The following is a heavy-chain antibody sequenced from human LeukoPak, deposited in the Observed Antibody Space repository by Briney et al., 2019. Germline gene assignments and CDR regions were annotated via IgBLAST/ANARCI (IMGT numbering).Heavy chain of an antibody. Sequence: SETLSLTCTVSGGSISSSSYYWGWIRQPPGKGLEWIGSIYYSGSTYYSPSLKSRVTISVDTSKNQFSLKLSSVTAADTAVYYCAPRGPPSSRPLPDYWGQGTLVTVSS. D-gene: IGHD6-13*01. CDR1: GGSISSSSYY. CDR3: APRGPPSSRPLPDY. V-gene: IGHV4-39*01. J-gene: IGHJ4*02. CDR2: IYYSGST.